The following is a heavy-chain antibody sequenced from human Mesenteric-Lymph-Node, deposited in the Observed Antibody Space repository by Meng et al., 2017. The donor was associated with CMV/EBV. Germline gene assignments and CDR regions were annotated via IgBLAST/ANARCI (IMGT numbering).Heavy chain of an antibody. CDR1: GYTFTSYD. CDR3: ARDYYDSSGYHYGMDV. CDR2: MNPNSGNT. D-gene: IGHD3-22*01. Sequence: ASVKVSCKASGYTFTSYDINWVRQATGQGLEWMGWMNPNSGNTGYAQKFQGRVTMTRNTSISTAYMELSSLRAEDTAVYYCARDYYDSSGYHYGMDVWGQGTTVTVSS. V-gene: IGHV1-8*01. J-gene: IGHJ6*02.